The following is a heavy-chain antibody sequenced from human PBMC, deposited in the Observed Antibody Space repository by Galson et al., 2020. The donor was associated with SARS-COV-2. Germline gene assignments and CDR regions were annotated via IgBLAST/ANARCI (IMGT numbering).Heavy chain of an antibody. CDR2: IRDTSTI. CDR1: GGSISSFY. D-gene: IGHD1-26*01. J-gene: IGHJ5*02. V-gene: IGHV4-59*01. Sequence: SQTLSLTCTISGGSISSFYWSWIRQPPGKGLEWVGYIRDTSTISHNPSLKSRVTMSLDTSKNQFSLNLKSVTAADTAVYYCARRIVGSDAANWFDPWGQGILVTVSS. CDR3: ARRIVGSDAANWFDP.